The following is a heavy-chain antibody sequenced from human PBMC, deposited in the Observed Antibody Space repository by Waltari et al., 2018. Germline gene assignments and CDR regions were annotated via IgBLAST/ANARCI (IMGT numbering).Heavy chain of an antibody. CDR1: GYSVFAYP. V-gene: IGHV1-3*01. J-gene: IGHJ4*02. D-gene: IGHD3-10*01. CDR2: ITGNDNT. Sequence: QVQLVQSGAEMKKPGASVTLSCKASGYSVFAYPIHWVRQAPGQRLEWMGWITGNDNTTYSQRFQGRVTITRDSSASTTYMDLSTLGSEDTAVYYCASGRERSYGSANYYQLDYWGQGTLVTVSS. CDR3: ASGRERSYGSANYYQLDY.